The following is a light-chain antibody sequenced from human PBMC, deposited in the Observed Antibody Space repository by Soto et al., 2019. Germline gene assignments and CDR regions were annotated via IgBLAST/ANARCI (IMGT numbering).Light chain of an antibody. Sequence: EIVLTQSPGTLSLSPGERATLSCRASQSVSSSFLAWYQQKPGQAPRLLIYGASSRATGIPDRFSGSGSGTDFTLTISRLEPEDVAVYYCPQYGRSPLTFGGGTKVEIK. CDR3: PQYGRSPLT. CDR1: QSVSSSF. J-gene: IGKJ4*01. V-gene: IGKV3-20*01. CDR2: GAS.